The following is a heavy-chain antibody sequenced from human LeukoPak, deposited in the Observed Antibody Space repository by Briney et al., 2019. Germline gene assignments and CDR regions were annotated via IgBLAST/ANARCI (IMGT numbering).Heavy chain of an antibody. V-gene: IGHV3-48*03. CDR2: ISSSGSTI. J-gene: IGHJ6*03. CDR1: GFTFSSYE. CDR3: ARDRIVVVMNYYMDV. D-gene: IGHD3-22*01. Sequence: PGGSLRLSCAASGFTFSSYEMNWVRQAPGKGLEWVSYISSSGSTIYYADSVKGRFTISRDNSKNTLYLQMNSLRAEDTAVYYCARDRIVVVMNYYMDVWGKGTTVTVSS.